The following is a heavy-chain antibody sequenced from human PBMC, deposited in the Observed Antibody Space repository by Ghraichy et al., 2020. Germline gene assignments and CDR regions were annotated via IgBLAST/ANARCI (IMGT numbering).Heavy chain of an antibody. Sequence: SETLSLTCAVYGGSFSGYYWSWIRQPPGKGLEWIGEINHSGSTNYNPSLKSRVTISVDTSKNQFSLKLSSVTAADTAVYYCARGAYDSSGYYYDYYYYYGMDVWGQGTTVTVSS. CDR1: GGSFSGYY. D-gene: IGHD3-22*01. J-gene: IGHJ6*02. V-gene: IGHV4-34*01. CDR2: INHSGST. CDR3: ARGAYDSSGYYYDYYYYYGMDV.